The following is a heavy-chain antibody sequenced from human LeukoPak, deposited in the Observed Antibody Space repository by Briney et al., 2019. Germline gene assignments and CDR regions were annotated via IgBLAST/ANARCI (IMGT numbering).Heavy chain of an antibody. J-gene: IGHJ4*02. D-gene: IGHD2-2*01. V-gene: IGHV7-4-1*02. Sequence: ASVKVSCKASGYTFTSYAMNWVRQAPGQGLEWMGWINTNTGNPTYAQGFTGRFVFSLDTSVSTAYLQISSLKAEDTAVYYCAITVYCSSTSCNAFDYWGQGTLVTVSS. CDR2: INTNTGNP. CDR3: AITVYCSSTSCNAFDY. CDR1: GYTFTSYA.